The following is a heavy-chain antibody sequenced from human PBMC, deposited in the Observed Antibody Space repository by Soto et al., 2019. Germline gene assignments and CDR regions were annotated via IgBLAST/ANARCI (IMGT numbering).Heavy chain of an antibody. CDR3: ARHFRGVNDLALDY. CDR1: GYTFTNYY. J-gene: IGHJ4*02. V-gene: IGHV1-46*01. D-gene: IGHD3-10*01. Sequence: QVQLVQSGAEVKKPGASVKVSCKASGYTFTNYYMHWVRQAPGQGLEWMGMINPSVGSTSYAQKFKGRVTMTRDTSTSTGYMELSSLRSDDTAVDYCARHFRGVNDLALDYWGQGTLVTVSS. CDR2: INPSVGST.